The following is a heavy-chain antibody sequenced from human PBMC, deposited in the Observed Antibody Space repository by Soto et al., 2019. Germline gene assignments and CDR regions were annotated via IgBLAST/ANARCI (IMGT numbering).Heavy chain of an antibody. D-gene: IGHD2-15*01. J-gene: IGHJ4*02. CDR2: INPSGGST. Sequence: GASVKVSCKASGYTFTSYYMHWVRQAPGQGLEWMGIINPSGGSTSYAQKFQGRLTMTRDTSTSTVYMELSSLRSEDTAVYYCARVYCSGGSCYSVDYWGQGTLVTVSS. V-gene: IGHV1-46*03. CDR1: GYTFTSYY. CDR3: ARVYCSGGSCYSVDY.